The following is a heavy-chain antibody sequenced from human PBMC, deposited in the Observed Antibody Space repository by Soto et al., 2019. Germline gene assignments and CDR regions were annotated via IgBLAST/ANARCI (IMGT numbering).Heavy chain of an antibody. J-gene: IGHJ3*02. Sequence: GGSLRLSCAASGFTFSSYWMHWVRQAPCKGLEWVAHISYDGSNDHYADSVKGRFTISRDNAKNSLYLQMNSLRAEDTAVYYCARDNLYDILTGYCPFDIWGQGTMVTVSS. V-gene: IGHV3-30*03. CDR3: ARDNLYDILTGYCPFDI. CDR1: GFTFSSYW. D-gene: IGHD3-9*01. CDR2: ISYDGSND.